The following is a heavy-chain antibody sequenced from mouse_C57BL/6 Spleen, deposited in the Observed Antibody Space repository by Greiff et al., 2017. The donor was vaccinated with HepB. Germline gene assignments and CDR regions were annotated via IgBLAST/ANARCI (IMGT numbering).Heavy chain of an antibody. CDR3: ARPSYGSSPYYFDY. CDR1: GYTFTDYY. D-gene: IGHD1-1*01. CDR2: INPNNGGT. V-gene: IGHV1-26*01. J-gene: IGHJ2*01. Sequence: EVQLQQSGPELVKPGASVKISCKASGYTFTDYYMNWVKQSHGKSLEWIGDINPNNGGTSYNQKFKGKATLTVDKSSSTAYMELRSLTSEDSAVYYCARPSYGSSPYYFDYWGQGTTLTVSS.